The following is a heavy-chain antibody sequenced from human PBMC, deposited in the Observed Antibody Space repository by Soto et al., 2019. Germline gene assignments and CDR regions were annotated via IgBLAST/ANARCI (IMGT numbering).Heavy chain of an antibody. J-gene: IGHJ6*02. V-gene: IGHV6-1*01. CDR3: AGDIAVAGTLSTSVYYDGMDV. Sequence: SQTLSLTCAISGDSVSSNSAAWNWIRQSPSRGLEWLGRTYYRSKWYNDYAVSVKSRITINPDTSKNQFSLQLNSVTPEDTAVYYCAGDIAVAGTLSTSVYYDGMDVWGQGTTVTVSS. CDR1: GDSVSSNSAA. D-gene: IGHD6-19*01. CDR2: TYYRSKWYN.